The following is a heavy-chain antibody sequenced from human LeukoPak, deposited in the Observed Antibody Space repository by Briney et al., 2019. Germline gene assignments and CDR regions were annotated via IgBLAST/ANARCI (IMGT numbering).Heavy chain of an antibody. Sequence: SQTLSLTCTVSGGSISSGGYYWSWIRQHPGKGLEWIGYIYYSGSTYYNPSLKSRVTISVDTSKNQFSLKLSSVTAADTAVYYCARVGAVTTPLYYYYGMDVWGQGTTVTVSS. V-gene: IGHV4-31*03. CDR3: ARVGAVTTPLYYYYGMDV. J-gene: IGHJ6*02. D-gene: IGHD4-17*01. CDR2: IYYSGST. CDR1: GGSISSGGYY.